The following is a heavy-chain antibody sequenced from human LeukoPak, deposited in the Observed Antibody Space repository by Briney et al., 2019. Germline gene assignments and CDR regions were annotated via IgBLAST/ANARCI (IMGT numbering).Heavy chain of an antibody. CDR2: INHSGST. V-gene: IGHV4-34*01. Sequence: SETLSLTCAVYGGSFSGYYWSWIRQPPGKGLEWIGEINHSGSTNYNPSLKSRVTISVDTSKNQFSLKLSSVTAADTAVYYCARVGAWGSYRTRGGYWGQGTLVTVSS. D-gene: IGHD3-16*02. J-gene: IGHJ4*02. CDR3: ARVGAWGSYRTRGGY. CDR1: GGSFSGYY.